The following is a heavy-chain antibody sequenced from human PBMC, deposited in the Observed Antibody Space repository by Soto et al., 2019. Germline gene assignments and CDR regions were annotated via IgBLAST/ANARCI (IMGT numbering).Heavy chain of an antibody. J-gene: IGHJ5*02. D-gene: IGHD4-17*01. CDR1: GGSISSGGYY. CDR3: ERNTVTTNWFDP. V-gene: IGHV4-31*03. Sequence: QVQLQESGPGLVKPSQTLSLTCTVSGGSISSGGYYWSWIRQHPGKGLEWIGYIYYSGSTYYNPSLKSRDTITVDPSKNHFSLKLSSVTAADTAVYCCERNTVTTNWFDPWGQGTLVTVCS. CDR2: IYYSGST.